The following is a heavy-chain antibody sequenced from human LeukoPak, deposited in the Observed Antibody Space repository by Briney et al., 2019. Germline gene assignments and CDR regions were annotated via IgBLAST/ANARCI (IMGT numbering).Heavy chain of an antibody. D-gene: IGHD3-10*01. V-gene: IGHV1-2*02. CDR2: INPNSGGT. CDR1: GYTFTGYY. CDR3: ARGFFGSGSYYDY. Sequence: ASVKVSCKASGYTFTGYYMHWVRQAPGQGLEWMGWINPNSGGTNYAQKFQGRVTMTRDSSISTAYMELSRLRSDDTAVYYCARGFFGSGSYYDYWGQGTLVTVSS. J-gene: IGHJ4*02.